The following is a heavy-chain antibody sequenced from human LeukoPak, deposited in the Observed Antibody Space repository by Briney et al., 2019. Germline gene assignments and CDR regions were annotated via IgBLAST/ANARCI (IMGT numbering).Heavy chain of an antibody. J-gene: IGHJ4*02. CDR1: GFSFSFYG. V-gene: IGHV3-33*01. D-gene: IGHD3-16*01. CDR2: IWNDGSQK. CDR3: TRWGAGGLTLDY. Sequence: TGGSLRLSCATSGFSFSFYGMQWVRQAPGKGLEWVAVIWNDGSQKCYGDSVKGRFTISKDNSRKTVNLQMDSLRAEDTAIYYCTRWGAGGLTLDYWGQGVLVTVSS.